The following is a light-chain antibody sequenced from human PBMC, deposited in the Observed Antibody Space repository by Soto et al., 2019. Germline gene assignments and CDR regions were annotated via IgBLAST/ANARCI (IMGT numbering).Light chain of an antibody. Sequence: DIQMTQSPSSLSASVGDRVIITCRATQDISNYLAWYQQKPGKVPKLLIYAASTLQSGVPSRFSGSGSGTDFTLTISSLQPEDFATFYCQEYKSAHLTFGGGTKVEIK. J-gene: IGKJ4*01. CDR3: QEYKSAHLT. CDR2: AAS. CDR1: QDISNY. V-gene: IGKV1-27*01.